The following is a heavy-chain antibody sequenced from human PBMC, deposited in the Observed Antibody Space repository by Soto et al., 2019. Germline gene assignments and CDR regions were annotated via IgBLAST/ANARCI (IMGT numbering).Heavy chain of an antibody. CDR3: ATFVGATTVTRGSPRDY. V-gene: IGHV4-34*01. D-gene: IGHD4-4*01. CDR2: INPSGSI. CDR1: GGSFSGYH. J-gene: IGHJ4*02. Sequence: VQLQQWGAGLLKPSETLSLTCAVYGGSFSGYHWSWFRQPPGKGLEWIGEINPSGSINYNPSLKGRVTISVGTSKNQSSLNLSSVTAADTAVYYCATFVGATTVTRGSPRDYWGQGTLVTGSS.